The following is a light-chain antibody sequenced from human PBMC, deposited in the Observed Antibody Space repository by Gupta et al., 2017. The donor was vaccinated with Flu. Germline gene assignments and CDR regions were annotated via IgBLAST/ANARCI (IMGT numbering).Light chain of an antibody. CDR2: EAT. Sequence: PPLTQSPPFMSPPPGAKVNISCKASQDIDGDMNWYQHKPGEAAIFIIQEATTLVPGIPPRFSGRAYGTDFTLTINNIASEDAAYYFCRQYYNFPFSFGGGTKVEIK. CDR1: QDIDGD. CDR3: RQYYNFPFS. J-gene: IGKJ4*01. V-gene: IGKV5-2*01.